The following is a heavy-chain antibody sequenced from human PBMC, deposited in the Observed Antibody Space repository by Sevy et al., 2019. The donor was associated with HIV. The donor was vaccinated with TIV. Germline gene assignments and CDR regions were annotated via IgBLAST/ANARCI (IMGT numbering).Heavy chain of an antibody. J-gene: IGHJ3*02. V-gene: IGHV3-53*01. CDR1: GFTVSSNY. CDR3: ARGSTYYYDDSGYSTRGDAFDI. CDR2: IYTGGRT. D-gene: IGHD3-22*01. Sequence: GGSLRLSCAASGFTVSSNYMTWVRQAPGKGLEWVSVIYTGGRTYYAESVKGRFTISRDNSKNTVYLRMNSLRAEDTAVYYCARGSTYYYDDSGYSTRGDAFDIWGQGTMVTVSS.